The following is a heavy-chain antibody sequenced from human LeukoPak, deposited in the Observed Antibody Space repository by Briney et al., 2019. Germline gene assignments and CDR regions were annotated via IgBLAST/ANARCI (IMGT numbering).Heavy chain of an antibody. CDR1: GGSISSYY. CDR2: IYYSGST. J-gene: IGHJ6*02. CDR3: ARGSSYGMDV. Sequence: SEALSLTCTVSGGSISSYYWSWIRQPPGKGLEWIGYIYYSGSTNYNPSLKSRVTISVDTSKNQFSLKLSSVTAADTAVYYCARGSSYGMDVWGQGTTVTVSS. V-gene: IGHV4-59*01.